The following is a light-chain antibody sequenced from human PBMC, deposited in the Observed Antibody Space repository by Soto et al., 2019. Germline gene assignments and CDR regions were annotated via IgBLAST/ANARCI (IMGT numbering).Light chain of an antibody. CDR2: KAS. CDR1: QSVSSW. CDR3: QQYNNYWT. J-gene: IGKJ1*01. Sequence: DIQMTQSPSTLSASVGDRVTITCRASQSVSSWLAWYQQKPGKAPKLLIYKASNLETGVPSRYSGSGSGTEFTLTISNLQPDDFATYCCQQYNNYWTFGQGTKVEIK. V-gene: IGKV1-5*03.